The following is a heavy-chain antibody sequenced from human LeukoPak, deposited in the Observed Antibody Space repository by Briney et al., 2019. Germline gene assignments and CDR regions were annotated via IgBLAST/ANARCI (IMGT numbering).Heavy chain of an antibody. CDR2: ISGSGGRT. J-gene: IGHJ4*02. CDR3: AKRGVVIRVILVGFHKEAYYFDS. V-gene: IGHV3-23*01. Sequence: GGSLRLSCAVSGITLSNNGMSWVRQAPGKGLEWVAGISGSGGRTNYADAVKGRFTISRDNAKNTLFLQMNSLRVEDTAVYFCAKRGVVIRVILVGFHKEAYYFDSWGQGALVTVSS. CDR1: GITLSNNG. D-gene: IGHD3-22*01.